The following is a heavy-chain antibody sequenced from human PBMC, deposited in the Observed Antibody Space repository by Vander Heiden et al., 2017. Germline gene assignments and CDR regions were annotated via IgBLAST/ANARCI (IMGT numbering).Heavy chain of an antibody. CDR3: ARGIAGRGQYYYYYYGMDV. CDR2: IIPIFGTA. CDR1: GGTFSSYA. D-gene: IGHD6-6*01. J-gene: IGHJ6*02. V-gene: IGHV1-69*01. Sequence: KPGSSVKVSCKASGGTFSSYAISWVRQAPGQGLEWMGGIIPIFGTANYAQKFQGRVTITADESTSTAYMELSSLRSEDTAVYYCARGIAGRGQYYYYYYGMDVWGQGTTVTVSS.